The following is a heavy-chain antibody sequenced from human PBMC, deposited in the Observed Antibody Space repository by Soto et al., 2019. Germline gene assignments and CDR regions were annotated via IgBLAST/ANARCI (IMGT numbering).Heavy chain of an antibody. V-gene: IGHV3-21*01. J-gene: IGHJ6*02. CDR3: ARARDQLPAFYYGMDV. Sequence: EVQLVESGGGLVKPGGSPRLSCAASGFTFSSYSMNWVRQAPGKGLEWVSSISSSSSYIYYADSVKGRFTISRDNAKNSLYLQMNSLRAEDTAVYYCARARDQLPAFYYGMDVWGQGTTVTVSS. D-gene: IGHD2-2*01. CDR2: ISSSSSYI. CDR1: GFTFSSYS.